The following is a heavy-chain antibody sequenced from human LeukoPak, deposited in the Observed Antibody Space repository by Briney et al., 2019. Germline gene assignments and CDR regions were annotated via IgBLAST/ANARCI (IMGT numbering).Heavy chain of an antibody. V-gene: IGHV1-69*05. D-gene: IGHD5-24*01. CDR3: ASSSKSEMAAIRYFDY. Sequence: VASVKVSCKASGGTFSSYAISWVRQAPGQGHEWMGGIIPIFGTANYAQKFQGRVTITTDESTSTAYMELSSLRSEDTAVYYCASSSKSEMAAIRYFDYWGQGTLVTVSS. J-gene: IGHJ4*02. CDR2: IIPIFGTA. CDR1: GGTFSSYA.